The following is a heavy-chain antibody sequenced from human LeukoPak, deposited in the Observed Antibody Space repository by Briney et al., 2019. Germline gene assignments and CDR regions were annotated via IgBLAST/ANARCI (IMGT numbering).Heavy chain of an antibody. V-gene: IGHV4-38-2*02. Sequence: PSETLSLTCTVSGYSISSGYYWGWIRQPPGKGLEWIGSIYHSGSTYYNPSLKSRVTISVDTSKNQFSLKLSSVTAADTAVYYCASTPGLAAGLDNWFDPWGQGTLVTVSS. CDR1: GYSISSGYY. D-gene: IGHD6-13*01. J-gene: IGHJ5*02. CDR3: ASTPGLAAGLDNWFDP. CDR2: IYHSGST.